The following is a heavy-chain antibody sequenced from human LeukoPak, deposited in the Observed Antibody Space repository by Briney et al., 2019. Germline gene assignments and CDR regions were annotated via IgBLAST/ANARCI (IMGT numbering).Heavy chain of an antibody. D-gene: IGHD1-1*01. V-gene: IGHV3-30*18. CDR2: ISYDGSNK. CDR3: AKAPTPPEVPDYYFDY. Sequence: GGSLRLSCAASGFTFSSYGMHWVRQAPGKGLEWVAVISYDGSNKYYADSVKGRFTISRDNSKNTLYLQMNSLRAEDTAVYYCAKAPTPPEVPDYYFDYWGQGTLVTVSS. CDR1: GFTFSSYG. J-gene: IGHJ4*02.